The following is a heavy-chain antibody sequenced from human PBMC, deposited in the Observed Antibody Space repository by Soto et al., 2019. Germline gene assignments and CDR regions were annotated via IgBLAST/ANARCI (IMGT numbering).Heavy chain of an antibody. J-gene: IGHJ3*02. CDR1: GFSFGDYA. Sequence: GVLRLSCTASGFSFGDYAMSWVRQAPGKGLEWVGFIRSKAYGGTTEYAASVKGRFTISRDDSRSIAYLQMNSLKTEDTAVYYCMRGNGAFDIWGQGTMVTVSS. CDR2: IRSKAYGGTT. CDR3: MRGNGAFDI. V-gene: IGHV3-49*04.